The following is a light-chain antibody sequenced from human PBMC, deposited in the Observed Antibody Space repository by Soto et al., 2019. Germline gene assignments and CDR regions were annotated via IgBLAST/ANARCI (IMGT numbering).Light chain of an antibody. V-gene: IGLV2-8*01. CDR1: SSDVGAYNF. Sequence: QSALAQLPSASGSPGQSVTISCTGTSSDVGAYNFVSWYQQLPGKAPKLMIYEVTKRPSGVTDRFSGSKSGNTASLTVSGLQAEDEADYYCSSYAGSITIYVFGTGTKLTVL. J-gene: IGLJ1*01. CDR2: EVT. CDR3: SSYAGSITIYV.